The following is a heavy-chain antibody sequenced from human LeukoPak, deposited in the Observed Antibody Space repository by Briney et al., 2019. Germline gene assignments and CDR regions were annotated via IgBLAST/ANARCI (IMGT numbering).Heavy chain of an antibody. CDR1: GFTFSNAW. CDR2: IRSNSDGGTI. CDR3: ATDFYDST. V-gene: IGHV3-15*07. D-gene: IGHD3-22*01. J-gene: IGHJ5*02. Sequence: GGSLRLSCATSGFTFSNAWMNWVRQAPGKGLEWVGRIRSNSDGGTIDYAAPVKGRFILSRDDSKTTLYLQMNSLQTEDTAVYYCATDFYDSTWGQGTLVTVSS.